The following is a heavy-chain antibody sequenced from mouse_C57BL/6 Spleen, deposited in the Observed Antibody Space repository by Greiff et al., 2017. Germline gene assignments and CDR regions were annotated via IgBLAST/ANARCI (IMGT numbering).Heavy chain of an antibody. D-gene: IGHD2-5*01. V-gene: IGHV1-66*01. Sequence: VQLQQSGPELVKPGASVKISCKASGYSFTSYYIHWVKQRPGQGLEWIGWIYPGSGNTKYNEKVKGKATLTADTSSSTAYMQLSSLTSEDSAVYYCARRGYSNLFAYWGQGTLVTVSA. CDR3: ARRGYSNLFAY. CDR2: IYPGSGNT. CDR1: GYSFTSYY. J-gene: IGHJ3*01.